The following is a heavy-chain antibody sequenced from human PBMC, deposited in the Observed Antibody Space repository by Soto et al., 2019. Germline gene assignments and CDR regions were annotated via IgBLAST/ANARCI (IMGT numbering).Heavy chain of an antibody. Sequence: PSETLSLTCTFSGGSISSGGYYWSWIRQHPGKGLEWIGYIYYSGSTYYNPSLKSRVTISVDTSKTQFSLKLSSVTAADTAVYYCASSAEFWSGHMDVWGQGTTVTVSS. V-gene: IGHV4-31*03. CDR3: ASSAEFWSGHMDV. D-gene: IGHD3-3*01. CDR1: GGSISSGGYY. J-gene: IGHJ6*02. CDR2: IYYSGST.